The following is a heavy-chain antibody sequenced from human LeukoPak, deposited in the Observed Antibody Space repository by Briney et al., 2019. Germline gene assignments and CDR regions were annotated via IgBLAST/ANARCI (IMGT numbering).Heavy chain of an antibody. Sequence: SETLSLTCTVSGYSISGGYSWAWTRQPPGKGLEWIGYIYYSGSTDYNPSLKSRVTMSVDTSKNQFSLKLSSVTAADTAVYYCARGINYYGSGIGYWGQGTLVTVSS. V-gene: IGHV4-61*08. J-gene: IGHJ4*02. D-gene: IGHD3-10*01. CDR2: IYYSGST. CDR3: ARGINYYGSGIGY. CDR1: GYSISGGYS.